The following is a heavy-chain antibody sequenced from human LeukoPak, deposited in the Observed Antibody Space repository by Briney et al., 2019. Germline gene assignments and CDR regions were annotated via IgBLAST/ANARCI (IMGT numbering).Heavy chain of an antibody. J-gene: IGHJ6*03. CDR3: AKEAETSSSPYYYYYYYMDV. D-gene: IGHD6-6*01. V-gene: IGHV3-30*18. Sequence: GGSLRLSCAASGFTFSSYGMHWVRQAPGKGLEWVAVISYDGSNKYYADSVKGRFTISRDNSKNTLYLQMNSLRAEDTAVYYCAKEAETSSSPYYYYYYYMDVWGKGTTVTVSS. CDR1: GFTFSSYG. CDR2: ISYDGSNK.